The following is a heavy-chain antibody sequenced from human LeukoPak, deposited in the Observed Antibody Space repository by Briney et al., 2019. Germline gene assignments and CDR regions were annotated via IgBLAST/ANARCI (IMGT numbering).Heavy chain of an antibody. V-gene: IGHV4-61*01. CDR2: IYYSGST. D-gene: IGHD5-18*01. CDR3: ARGGGYGFPFYFDY. CDR1: GGSVSSGSYY. Sequence: SETLSLTCTVSGGSVSSGSYYWSWIRQPPGKGLEWIGYIYYSGSTNYNPSHKSRVTISVDTSKNQFSLKLSSVTAADTAVYYCARGGGYGFPFYFDYWGQGTLVTVSS. J-gene: IGHJ4*02.